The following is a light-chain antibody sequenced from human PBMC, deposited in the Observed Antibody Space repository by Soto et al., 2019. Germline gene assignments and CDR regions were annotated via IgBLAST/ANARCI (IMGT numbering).Light chain of an antibody. CDR3: QQYGSSSPT. CDR2: GAS. CDR1: QSVTTAY. J-gene: IGKJ3*01. V-gene: IGKV3-20*01. Sequence: IVLTQSPGTLSWSAGERATLSCRASQSVTTAYLAWYQQRPGQAPRLLIYGASSRAAGIPDRFSGSGSGTDFTLTISRLEPEDFAVYYCQQYGSSSPTFGPGTKVDIK.